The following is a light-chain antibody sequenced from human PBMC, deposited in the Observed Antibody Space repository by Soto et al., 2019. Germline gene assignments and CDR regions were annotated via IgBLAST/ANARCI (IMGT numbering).Light chain of an antibody. Sequence: TVMTQSPATLSVSPGERANLSCRASQSVASNLAWYQQKPGQSPRLLIHGADTRATGIPARFSGSGSGTEFTLTISSLQSEVFAVYHRQEFKPCHSFGQGKPLQI. CDR2: GAD. CDR1: QSVASN. CDR3: QEFKPCHS. J-gene: IGKJ5*01. V-gene: IGKV3-15*01.